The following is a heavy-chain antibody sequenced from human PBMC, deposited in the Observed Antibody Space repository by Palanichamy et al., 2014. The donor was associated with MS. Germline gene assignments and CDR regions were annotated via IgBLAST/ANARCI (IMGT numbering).Heavy chain of an antibody. D-gene: IGHD6-13*01. V-gene: IGHV4-39*01. CDR3: ARRVRGNRSSSWYLIDY. CDR1: GGSISSSSYS. Sequence: QLQLQESGPGLVKPSETLSLTCTVSGGSISSSSYSWGWIRQPPGKGLEWIGSIDYSGTTHYNPALKSRVTISVDTSKNQFSLKLSSVTAADTAAYYCARRVRGNRSSSWYLIDYWGQGTLVTVAS. CDR2: IDYSGTT. J-gene: IGHJ4*02.